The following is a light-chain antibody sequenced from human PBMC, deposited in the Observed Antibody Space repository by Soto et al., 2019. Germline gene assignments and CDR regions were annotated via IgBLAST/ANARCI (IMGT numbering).Light chain of an antibody. CDR1: SSDVGGYNY. CDR2: EVN. Sequence: QSALTQPPSASGSPGQSVAISCTGTSSDVGGYNYVSWYQRHPGKAPKLIIYEVNKRPSGVPDRFSGSKSGNTASLTVSGLPAEDEAEYYCSSCAGRDKLVFGGGTKLTVL. J-gene: IGLJ3*02. CDR3: SSCAGRDKLV. V-gene: IGLV2-8*01.